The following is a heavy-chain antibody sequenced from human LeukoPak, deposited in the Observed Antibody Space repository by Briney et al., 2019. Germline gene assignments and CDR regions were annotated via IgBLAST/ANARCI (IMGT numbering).Heavy chain of an antibody. D-gene: IGHD3-22*01. CDR1: GFTFSTYA. V-gene: IGHV3-23*01. J-gene: IGHJ4*02. CDR2: ISGSVGTT. Sequence: GGSLRLSCTASGFTFSTYAMSWVRRAPGKGLESFSAISGSVGTTYYATSVKGRFTISRDNSKNTLYLQMNSLRAEDTAVYYCARAYEIVVVITAIFDYWGQGTLVTVSS. CDR3: ARAYEIVVVITAIFDY.